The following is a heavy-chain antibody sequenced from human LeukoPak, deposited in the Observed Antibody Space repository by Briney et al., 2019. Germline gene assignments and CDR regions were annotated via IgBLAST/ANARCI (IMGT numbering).Heavy chain of an antibody. Sequence: PGGSLRLSCAASGFTFSSYAMSWVRQAPGKGLEWVSAISGSGGSTYYADSVKGRFTISRDNSKNTLYLQMNSLRAEDTAVYYCAKDRGYSGYDSNWFDPWGQGTLVTVSS. CDR1: GFTFSSYA. CDR3: AKDRGYSGYDSNWFDP. J-gene: IGHJ5*02. D-gene: IGHD5-12*01. V-gene: IGHV3-23*01. CDR2: ISGSGGST.